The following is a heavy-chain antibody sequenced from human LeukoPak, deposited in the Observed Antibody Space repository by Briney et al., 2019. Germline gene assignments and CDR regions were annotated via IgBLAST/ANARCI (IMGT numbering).Heavy chain of an antibody. J-gene: IGHJ4*02. D-gene: IGHD2-15*01. Sequence: SETLSLTCAVSGGSISSGNWRSWVRQPPGKGLEWIGEISHSGNTKYNPSLKGRVIISMDKSKNQFSLEVNSVTAADTAVYYCARSAGYWSLDYWGQGTLVTVSS. CDR2: ISHSGNT. CDR3: ARSAGYWSLDY. V-gene: IGHV4-4*02. CDR1: GGSISSGNW.